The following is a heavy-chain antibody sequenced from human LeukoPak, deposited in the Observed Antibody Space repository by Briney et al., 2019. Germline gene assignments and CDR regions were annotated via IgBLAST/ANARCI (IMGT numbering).Heavy chain of an antibody. V-gene: IGHV3-30*02. CDR2: IRYDGSNK. D-gene: IGHD2-2*01. CDR3: ARAPTFSVGYCSISSCQADY. CDR1: GFTFSSYG. J-gene: IGHJ4*02. Sequence: GGSLRLSCAASGFTFSSYGMHWVRQAPGKGLEWVAFIRYDGSNKYYADSVKGRFTISRDNSKNSLYLQMNSLRAEDTAVYYCARAPTFSVGYCSISSCQADYWGQGPLVTVSS.